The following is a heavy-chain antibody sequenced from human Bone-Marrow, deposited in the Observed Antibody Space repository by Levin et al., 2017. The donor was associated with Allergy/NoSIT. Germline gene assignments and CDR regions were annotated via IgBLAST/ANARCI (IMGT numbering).Heavy chain of an antibody. V-gene: IGHV3-23*01. CDR2: ISGSGGST. CDR1: GFTFSSYA. CDR3: AKKIDTAMVRSGYYDSSGYFIPCDY. D-gene: IGHD3-22*01. J-gene: IGHJ4*02. Sequence: GESLKISCAASGFTFSSYAMSWVRQAPGKGLEWVSAISGSGGSTYYADSVKGRFTISRDNSKNTLYLQMNSLRAEDTAVYYCAKKIDTAMVRSGYYDSSGYFIPCDYWGQGTLVTVSS.